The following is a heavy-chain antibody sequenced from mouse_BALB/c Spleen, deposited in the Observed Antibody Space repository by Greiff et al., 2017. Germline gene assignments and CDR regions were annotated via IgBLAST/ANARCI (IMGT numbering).Heavy chain of an antibody. V-gene: IGHV1-52*01. CDR1: GYTFTSYW. CDR3: ARIDGYSAMDY. Sequence: VQVVESGAELVRPGASVKLSCKASGYTFTSYWMNWVKQRPEQGLEWIGRIDPYDSETHYNQKFKDKAILTVDKSSSTAYMQLSSLTSEDSAVYYCARIDGYSAMDYWGQGTSVTVSS. J-gene: IGHJ4*01. CDR2: IDPYDSET. D-gene: IGHD2-3*01.